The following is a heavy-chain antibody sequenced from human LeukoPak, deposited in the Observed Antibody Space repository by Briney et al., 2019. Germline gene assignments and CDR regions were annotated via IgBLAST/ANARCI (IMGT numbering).Heavy chain of an antibody. CDR2: VYYSGST. D-gene: IGHD1-14*01. V-gene: IGHV4-59*01. J-gene: IGHJ5*02. CDR3: ARENDHGWFGP. CDR1: GGSISSYY. Sequence: SETLSLTCTVSGGSISSYYWSWIRQPSGKGLEWIGYVYYSGSTNYNPSLKSRVTISVDTSKNQFSLKLSSVTAADTAVYYCARENDHGWFGPWGQGTLVTVSS.